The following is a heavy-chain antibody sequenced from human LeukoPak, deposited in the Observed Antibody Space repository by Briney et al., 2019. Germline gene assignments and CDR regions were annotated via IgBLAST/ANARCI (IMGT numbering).Heavy chain of an antibody. CDR3: ARADVWGSYRSVPYGMDV. CDR2: ISAYNGNT. V-gene: IGHV1-18*01. D-gene: IGHD3-16*02. J-gene: IGHJ6*02. Sequence: ASVKVSCKASGYTFTSYGISWVRQAPGQGLEWMGWISAYNGNTNYAQKLQGRVTMTTDTSTSTAYMELRSLRSDDTAVYYCARADVWGSYRSVPYGMDVWGQGTTVIVSS. CDR1: GYTFTSYG.